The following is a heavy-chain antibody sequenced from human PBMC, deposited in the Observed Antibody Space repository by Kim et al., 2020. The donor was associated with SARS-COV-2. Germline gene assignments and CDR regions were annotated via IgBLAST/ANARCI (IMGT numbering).Heavy chain of an antibody. CDR3: ARRSFDSSSWYPYYCYMDG. CDR1: GYSFTSYW. V-gene: IGHV5-51*01. D-gene: IGHD6-13*01. J-gene: IGHJ6*03. CDR2: IYPGDSDT. Sequence: GESLKISCKGSGYSFTSYWIGWVRQMPGKGLEWMGIIYPGDSDTRYSPSFQGQVTISADKSISTAYLQWSSLKASDTAMYYCARRSFDSSSWYPYYCYMDGWGKGTTVTVSS.